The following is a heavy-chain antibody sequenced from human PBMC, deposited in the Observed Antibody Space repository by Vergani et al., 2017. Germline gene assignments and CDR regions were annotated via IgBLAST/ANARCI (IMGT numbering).Heavy chain of an antibody. CDR3: ATRGRVGELSDY. J-gene: IGHJ4*02. D-gene: IGHD3-10*01. CDR1: GYTLTELS. Sequence: QVQLVQSGAEVKKPGASVMVSCKVSGYTLTELSMHWVRQAPGKGLEWMGGFDPEDGETIYAQKIQGRVTMTEDTSTDTAYMELSSLRSEDTAVYYCATRGRVGELSDYWGQGTLVTVSS. CDR2: FDPEDGET. V-gene: IGHV1-24*01.